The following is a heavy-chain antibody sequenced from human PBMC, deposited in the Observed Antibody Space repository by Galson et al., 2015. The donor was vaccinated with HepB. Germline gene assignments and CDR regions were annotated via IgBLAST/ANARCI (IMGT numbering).Heavy chain of an antibody. J-gene: IGHJ4*02. CDR3: ARVHYGSSTFDC. Sequence: SETLSLTCTLSGGSISNYYWSWIRQPPGKGLQWIGYIYYSGSTNYNPSLKSRVTMSVDTSKNQFSLKLSSATAADTAVYFCARVHYGSSTFDCWGQGTLVTVSS. CDR1: GGSISNYY. CDR2: IYYSGST. V-gene: IGHV4-59*01. D-gene: IGHD6-6*01.